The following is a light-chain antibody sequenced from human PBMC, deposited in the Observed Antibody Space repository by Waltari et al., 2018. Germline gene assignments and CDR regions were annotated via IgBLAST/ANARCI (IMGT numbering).Light chain of an antibody. CDR3: QQFVGYPYT. V-gene: IGKV1-5*03. CDR1: QSITRW. J-gene: IGKJ2*01. CDR2: EAS. Sequence: DIQLTQSPPIVAASVGDRVTITCRASQSITRWLAWYRPKPGRAPKLLIYEASNLGTGVPSRFSGTGSGTLFTLTISSLEPDDFATYYCQQFVGYPYTFGQGTKVETK.